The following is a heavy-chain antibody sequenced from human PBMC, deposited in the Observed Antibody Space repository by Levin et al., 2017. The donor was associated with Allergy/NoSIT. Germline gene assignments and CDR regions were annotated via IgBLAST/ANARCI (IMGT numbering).Heavy chain of an antibody. CDR3: AGCSTSCYSYYGMDV. CDR2: ISGSGGST. D-gene: IGHD2-2*01. Sequence: GALRLSCAASGFTFSSYAMSWVRQAPGKGLEWVSAISGSGGSTYYADSVKGRFTISRDNSKNTLYLQMNSLRAEDTAVYYCAGCSTSCYSYYGMDVWGQGTTVTVSS. V-gene: IGHV3-23*01. J-gene: IGHJ6*02. CDR1: GFTFSSYA.